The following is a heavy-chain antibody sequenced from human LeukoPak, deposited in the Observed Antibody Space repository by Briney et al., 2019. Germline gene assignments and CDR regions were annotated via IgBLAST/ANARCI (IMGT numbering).Heavy chain of an antibody. Sequence: GGSLRLSCAASGFTFSSYGVYWVRQSPGKGLEWVAAISNDGSKTHDADFVKGRFTISRDNSKNTLYLQMNSLRPEDTAVYYCARDAEIRRNFFYMDVWGSGTTVIVSS. CDR2: ISNDGSKT. CDR3: ARDAEIRRNFFYMDV. J-gene: IGHJ6*03. V-gene: IGHV3-30*16. CDR1: GFTFSSYG. D-gene: IGHD3-16*01.